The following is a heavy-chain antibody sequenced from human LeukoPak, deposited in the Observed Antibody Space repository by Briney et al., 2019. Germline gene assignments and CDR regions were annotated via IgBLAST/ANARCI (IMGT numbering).Heavy chain of an antibody. D-gene: IGHD1-1*01. CDR3: AREGDMERLGAFDI. CDR1: GFTFSSYW. Sequence: PGGSLRLSCAASGFTFSSYWMHWVRQAPGKGLVWVSRINSDGSSTSYADSVKGRFTISRDNAKNTLYLQMNSLRAKDTAVYYCAREGDMERLGAFDIWGQGTMVTVSS. J-gene: IGHJ3*02. V-gene: IGHV3-74*01. CDR2: INSDGSST.